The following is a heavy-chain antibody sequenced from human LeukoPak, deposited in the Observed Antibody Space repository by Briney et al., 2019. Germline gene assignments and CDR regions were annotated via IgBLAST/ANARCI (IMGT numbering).Heavy chain of an antibody. CDR1: GFTFSNYE. V-gene: IGHV3-48*03. J-gene: IGHJ3*02. CDR2: LTTSGSTK. CDR3: ARDRDPGYYDTNGYRRVNAFDI. D-gene: IGHD3-22*01. Sequence: GGSLRLSCATSGFTFSNYEMNWVRQAPGKGLEWISYLTTSGSTKYYADSVKGRFTISRDNAKNSLVLQMNSRRAEDTAVYYCARDRDPGYYDTNGYRRVNAFDIWGQGTMVTVSS.